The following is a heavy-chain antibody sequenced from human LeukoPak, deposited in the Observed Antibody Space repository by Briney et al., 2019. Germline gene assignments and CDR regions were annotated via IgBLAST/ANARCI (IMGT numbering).Heavy chain of an antibody. V-gene: IGHV3-30*04. J-gene: IGHJ6*02. CDR3: ARESSYSVGAKYYYGMDV. Sequence: GRSLRLSCAASGFTFSSYAMHWVRQAPGKGLEWVAVISYDGSNKYYADSVKGRFTISRDNSKNTLYLQMNSLRAEDTAVYYWARESSYSVGAKYYYGMDVWGQGTTVTVSS. CDR1: GFTFSSYA. CDR2: ISYDGSNK. D-gene: IGHD1-26*01.